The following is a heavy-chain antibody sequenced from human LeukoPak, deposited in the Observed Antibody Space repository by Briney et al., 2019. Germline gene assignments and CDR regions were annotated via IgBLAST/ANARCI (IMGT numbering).Heavy chain of an antibody. V-gene: IGHV3-23*01. J-gene: IGHJ6*02. CDR2: ISGSGVST. CDR1: GFTFSNYA. Sequence: GGSLRLSCAASGFTFSNYAMTWVRQAPGKGLEWVSGISGSGVSTYYADSVKGRFTISRENSRNTLYLRMNSLRVEDTAVYYCAKGLRGYYYYAMDVWGQGTTVTVSS. CDR3: AKGLRGYYYYAMDV.